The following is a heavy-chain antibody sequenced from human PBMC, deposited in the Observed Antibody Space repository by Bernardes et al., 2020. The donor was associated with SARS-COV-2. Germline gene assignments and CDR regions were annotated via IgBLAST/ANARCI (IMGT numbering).Heavy chain of an antibody. CDR2: FDPEDGET. Sequence: ASVKVSCKVSGYTLTELSMHWVRQAPGKGLEWMGGFDPEDGETIYAQKFQGRVTMTEDTSTDTAYMELSSLRSEDTAVYYCATGLAVAGLPLNYYYYYGMDGGGQGTTVSVAS. CDR3: ATGLAVAGLPLNYYYYYGMDG. D-gene: IGHD6-19*01. CDR1: GYTLTELS. J-gene: IGHJ6*02. V-gene: IGHV1-24*01.